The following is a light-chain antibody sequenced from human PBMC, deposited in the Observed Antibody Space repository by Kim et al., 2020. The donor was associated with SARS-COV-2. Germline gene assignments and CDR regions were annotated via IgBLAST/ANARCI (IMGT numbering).Light chain of an antibody. V-gene: IGLV2-23*02. Sequence: GQSIPISCTGTTSDVGNFNLVSWYQQHPGKAPTLIIFDVIKRHSGVSNRFSGSKSGNTASLTISGLQAEDEADYYCCSSAGTRTYVFGTGTKVTVL. CDR2: DVI. J-gene: IGLJ1*01. CDR3: CSSAGTRTYV. CDR1: TSDVGNFNL.